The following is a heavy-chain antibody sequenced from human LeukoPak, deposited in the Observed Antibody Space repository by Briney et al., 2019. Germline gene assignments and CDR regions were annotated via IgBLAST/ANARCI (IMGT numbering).Heavy chain of an antibody. D-gene: IGHD2-15*01. V-gene: IGHV4-39*01. CDR3: ARHCSGGSCYTSFDS. CDR2: IYYNGHT. CDR1: GGSTTSGNYY. Sequence: SGTLSLTCTVSGGSTTSGNYYWGWIRQPPGKGLEWIGSIYYNGHTDYNPSLKSRVTISVDTSKNQFSLKLSSVTAADTAVYFCARHCSGGSCYTSFDSWGQGTLVTVSS. J-gene: IGHJ4*02.